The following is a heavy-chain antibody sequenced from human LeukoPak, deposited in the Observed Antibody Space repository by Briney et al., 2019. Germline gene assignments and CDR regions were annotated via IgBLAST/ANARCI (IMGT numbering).Heavy chain of an antibody. V-gene: IGHV3-48*03. J-gene: IGHJ4*02. CDR3: ARDLQFYYDSSGYYYPSHYFDY. CDR1: GSTFSSND. D-gene: IGHD3-22*01. Sequence: GGSLRLSCEDSGSTFSSNDMNWVRQAPGKGLEWVSYISNSGSTRYYADSVKGRFTISRDNAKNSLYLQMNSLRAEDTAVYYCARDLQFYYDSSGYYYPSHYFDYWGQGTLVTVSS. CDR2: ISNSGSTR.